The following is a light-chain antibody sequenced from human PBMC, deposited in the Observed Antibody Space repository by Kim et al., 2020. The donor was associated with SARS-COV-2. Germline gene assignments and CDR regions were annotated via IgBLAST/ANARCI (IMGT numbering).Light chain of an antibody. Sequence: GQKVPTSCPGSTSNLGNNYVSWYQQLPGTAPTLLIYDNNKRPSGIPDRFSGSKSGTSATLGITGLQTGDEADYYCGTWDSSLSAGVFGGGTKLTVL. CDR2: DNN. J-gene: IGLJ2*01. CDR3: GTWDSSLSAGV. V-gene: IGLV1-51*01. CDR1: TSNLGNNY.